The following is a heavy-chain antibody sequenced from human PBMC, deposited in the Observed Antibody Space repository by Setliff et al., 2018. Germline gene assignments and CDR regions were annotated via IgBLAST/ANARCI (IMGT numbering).Heavy chain of an antibody. V-gene: IGHV3-48*04. CDR3: ARGDGSGYDSV. CDR2: ISSSGSTI. J-gene: IGHJ4*02. CDR1: GFTFSSYA. D-gene: IGHD5-12*01. Sequence: PGGSLRLSCAASGFTFSSYAMSWVRQAPGKGLEWLSYISSSGSTIYYADSVKGRFTISRDNAKNSLYLQMNSLRAEDTAVYYCARGDGSGYDSVWGQGTLVTVSS.